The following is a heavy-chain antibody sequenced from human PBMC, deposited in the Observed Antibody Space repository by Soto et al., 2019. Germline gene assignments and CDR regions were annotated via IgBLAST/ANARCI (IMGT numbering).Heavy chain of an antibody. CDR3: AKDFYDFWSGSFYYYYGMDV. J-gene: IGHJ6*02. CDR1: GFTFDDYT. D-gene: IGHD3-3*01. V-gene: IGHV3-43*01. CDR2: ISWDGGST. Sequence: GGSLRLSCAASGFTFDDYTMHWVRQAPGKGLKWVSLISWDGGSTYYADSVKGRFTISRDNSKNSLYLQMNSLRTEDTALYYCAKDFYDFWSGSFYYYYGMDVWGQGTTVTVSS.